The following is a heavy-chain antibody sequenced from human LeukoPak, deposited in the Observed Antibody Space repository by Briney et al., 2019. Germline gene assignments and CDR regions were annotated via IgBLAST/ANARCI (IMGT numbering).Heavy chain of an antibody. J-gene: IGHJ6*02. V-gene: IGHV3-23*01. CDR1: GFTFRTYT. CDR3: ASGRVVSSRCFGGYCQTYYYNAMDV. D-gene: IGHD3-22*01. Sequence: GGSLRLSCAASGFTFRTYTMSWVRQAPGKGLEWVSSMTGSGGTTNYADSVKGRFTISRDNSNNTLYLQMNSLRAEDTAVYYCASGRVVSSRCFGGYCQTYYYNAMDVWGQGTTVIVSS. CDR2: MTGSGGTT.